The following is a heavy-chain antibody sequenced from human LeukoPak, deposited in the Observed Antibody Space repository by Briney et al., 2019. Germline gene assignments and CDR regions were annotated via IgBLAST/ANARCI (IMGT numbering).Heavy chain of an antibody. J-gene: IGHJ4*02. V-gene: IGHV1-69*01. CDR3: ARGWLRDTLIGPKYYFDY. D-gene: IGHD5-12*01. CDR1: GGTFSGYA. CDR2: IIPIFDKT. Sequence: ASVKVSCKASGGTFSGYAISWVRQAPGQGLEWMGAIIPIFDKTNYTQNFQGRVTITADESTTTAYMELSNLRSEDTAVYYCARGWLRDTLIGPKYYFDYWGQGTLVTVSS.